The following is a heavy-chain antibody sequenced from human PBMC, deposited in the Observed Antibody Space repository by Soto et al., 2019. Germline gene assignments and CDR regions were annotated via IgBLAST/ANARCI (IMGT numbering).Heavy chain of an antibody. CDR3: ASRRLGAFSHGGNLRDDYFDI. CDR1: GGSISSYY. V-gene: IGHV4-4*07. CDR2: IYTSGST. D-gene: IGHD1-26*01. Sequence: PSETRSRTCTVSGGSISSYYWSWIRQPAGKGLEWIGRIYTSGSTNYNPSLKSRVTMSVDTSKNQFSLKLSSVTAADTAVYYCASRRLGAFSHGGNLRDDYFDIWGKGTIGTV. J-gene: IGHJ3*02.